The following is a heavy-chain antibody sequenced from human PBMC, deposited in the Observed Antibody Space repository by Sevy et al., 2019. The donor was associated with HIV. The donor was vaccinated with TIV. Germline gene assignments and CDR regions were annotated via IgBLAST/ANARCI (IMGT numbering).Heavy chain of an antibody. CDR1: GFTFNAYS. J-gene: IGHJ4*02. CDR2: ISCSGDHI. CDR3: ASFSGSY. D-gene: IGHD1-26*01. Sequence: GGSLRLSCAASGFTFNAYSMNWVRQAPGKGLEWVSSISCSGDHIYYADSVKGRFTVSRDNAKNSLYLQINSLRVEDTAVYYCASFSGSYWGQGTLVTVSS. V-gene: IGHV3-21*01.